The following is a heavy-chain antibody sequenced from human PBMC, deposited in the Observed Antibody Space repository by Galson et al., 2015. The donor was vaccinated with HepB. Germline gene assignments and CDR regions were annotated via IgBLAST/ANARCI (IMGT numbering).Heavy chain of an antibody. J-gene: IGHJ5*02. CDR1: GFTFSSYA. Sequence: SLRLSCAASGFTFSSYAMSWVRQAPGKGLEWVSGISDSGGSTYYADSVKGRFTISRDNSKTTLYLQMHSLRAEDTVVYYCASLRGYYYDSSGFYPADHWGQGTLVTVSS. D-gene: IGHD3-22*01. V-gene: IGHV3-23*01. CDR3: ASLRGYYYDSSGFYPADH. CDR2: ISDSGGST.